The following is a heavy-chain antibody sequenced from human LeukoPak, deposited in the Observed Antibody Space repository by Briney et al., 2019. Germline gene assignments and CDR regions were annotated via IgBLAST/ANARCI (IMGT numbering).Heavy chain of an antibody. CDR1: GFTFSSYA. V-gene: IGHV3-23*01. CDR3: AKENYYDSSGYHLGDY. J-gene: IGHJ4*02. Sequence: PGGSLRLSCAASGFTFSSYAMSWVRQAPGKGLEWVSAISGSGGSTYYADSVKGRFTISRDNCKNTLYLQMNSLRAEDTAIYYCAKENYYDSSGYHLGDYWGQGTLVTVSS. D-gene: IGHD3-22*01. CDR2: ISGSGGST.